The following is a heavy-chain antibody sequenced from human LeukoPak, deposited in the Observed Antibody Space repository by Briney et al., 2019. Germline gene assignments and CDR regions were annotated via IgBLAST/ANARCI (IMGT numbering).Heavy chain of an antibody. Sequence: GGSLRLSCAASGFTFSSYAMSWVRRAPGKGLEWVSAISGSGGSTYYADSVKGRSTISRDNSKNTLYLQMNSLRAEDTAVYYCAKGGSSSGWFPDTWFDPWGQGTLVTVSS. CDR3: AKGGSSSGWFPDTWFDP. D-gene: IGHD6-19*01. CDR1: GFTFSSYA. V-gene: IGHV3-23*01. J-gene: IGHJ5*02. CDR2: ISGSGGST.